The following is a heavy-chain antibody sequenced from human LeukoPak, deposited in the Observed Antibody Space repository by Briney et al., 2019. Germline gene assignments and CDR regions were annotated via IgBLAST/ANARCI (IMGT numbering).Heavy chain of an antibody. Sequence: SETLSLTCTVSVGSIGSYYWNRIRQPPGKGLEWIGYIYYSGSTNYNPSLKSRVTMSVDTSKNQFSLMLTSVTAADTAVYYCARQRLLWFGESTGGLVYSSQGTLVTVSS. CDR2: IYYSGST. D-gene: IGHD3-10*01. V-gene: IGHV4-59*08. CDR1: VGSIGSYY. J-gene: IGHJ4*02. CDR3: ARQRLLWFGESTGGLVY.